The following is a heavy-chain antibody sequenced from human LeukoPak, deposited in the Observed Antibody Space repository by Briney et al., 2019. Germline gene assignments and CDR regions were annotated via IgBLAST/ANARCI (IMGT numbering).Heavy chain of an antibody. CDR3: ARDKKNGYFDP. CDR1: GYSISSGYY. Sequence: SETLSLTCTVSGYSISSGYYWGWIRQPPGKGLEWIGSIYHSGSTYYNPSLKSRVTISVDTSKNQFSLKLSSVTAADTAVYYCARDKKNGYFDPWGQGTPVTVSS. D-gene: IGHD2-2*03. V-gene: IGHV4-38-2*02. CDR2: IYHSGST. J-gene: IGHJ5*02.